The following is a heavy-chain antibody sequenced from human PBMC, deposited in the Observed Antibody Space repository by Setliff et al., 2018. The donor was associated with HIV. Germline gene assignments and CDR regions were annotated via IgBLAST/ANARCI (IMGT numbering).Heavy chain of an antibody. Sequence: SETLSLTCTVSGGSIRSGSYSWSWIRQPAGQGLEWIGHVSSSGSSNYNPSLTSRVTISADTSKNQFSLKLSSVTAADTAVYYCARSGYDPMPGAMAPILWYFDLWGRGTLVTVS. CDR2: VSSSGSS. D-gene: IGHD5-12*01. CDR1: GGSIRSGSYS. V-gene: IGHV4-61*09. J-gene: IGHJ2*01. CDR3: ARSGYDPMPGAMAPILWYFDL.